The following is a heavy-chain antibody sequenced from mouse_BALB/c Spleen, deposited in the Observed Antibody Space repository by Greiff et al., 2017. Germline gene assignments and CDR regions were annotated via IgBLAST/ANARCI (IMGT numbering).Heavy chain of an antibody. CDR1: GFTFSSFG. CDR3: ARRGYYGSSHYAMDY. CDR2: ISSGSSTI. D-gene: IGHD1-1*01. V-gene: IGHV5-17*02. Sequence: EVMLVESGGDLVKPGGSLKLSCAASGFTFSSFGMHWVRQAPEKGLEWVAYISSGSSTIYYADTVKGRFTISRDNPKNTLFLQMTSLRSEDTAMYYCARRGYYGSSHYAMDYWGQGTSVTVSS. J-gene: IGHJ4*01.